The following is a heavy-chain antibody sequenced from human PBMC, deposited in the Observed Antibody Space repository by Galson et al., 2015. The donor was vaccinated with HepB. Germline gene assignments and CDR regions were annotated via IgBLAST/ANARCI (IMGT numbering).Heavy chain of an antibody. J-gene: IGHJ5*02. V-gene: IGHV1-69*13. Sequence: SVKVSCKASERTLSSYAISWARQAPGQGLEWMGGIIPIFGIANYAQKVQGRVTLTADESTSTAYMELSSLRSEYTAVYYCARASSEFWSGYNWFDPWGQGTLFTASA. CDR3: ARASSEFWSGYNWFDP. CDR2: IIPIFGIA. CDR1: ERTLSSYA. D-gene: IGHD3-3*01.